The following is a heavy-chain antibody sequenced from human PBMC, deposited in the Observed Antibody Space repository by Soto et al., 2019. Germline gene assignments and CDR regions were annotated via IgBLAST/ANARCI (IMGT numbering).Heavy chain of an antibody. J-gene: IGHJ4*02. CDR3: ARTNVAVPGMT. CDR2: IKQDGSEI. D-gene: IGHD6-19*01. CDR1: GFTFSSYW. Sequence: EVQLVESGGGLAQPGGSLRLSCAASGFTFSSYWMSWVRQAPGQGPEWVAIIKQDGSEIYYVDSVKGRFTISRDNAKTSVDLQMDSLRAEDTAVYYCARTNVAVPGMTWGQGTLVTVSS. V-gene: IGHV3-7*01.